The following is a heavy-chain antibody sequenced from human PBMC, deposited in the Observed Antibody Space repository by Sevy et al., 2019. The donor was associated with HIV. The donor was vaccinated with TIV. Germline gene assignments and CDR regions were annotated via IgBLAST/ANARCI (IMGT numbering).Heavy chain of an antibody. J-gene: IGHJ6*02. CDR1: GGTFSSYA. D-gene: IGHD3-3*01. V-gene: IGHV1-69*13. CDR2: IIPIFGTA. CDR3: ARGKLRFLEWTLYYYYGMDV. Sequence: ASVKVSCKASGGTFSSYAISWVRQAPGQGLEWMGGIIPIFGTANYAQKFQGRVTITADESTNTAYMELSSLRSEDTAVYYCARGKLRFLEWTLYYYYGMDVWGQGTTVTVSS.